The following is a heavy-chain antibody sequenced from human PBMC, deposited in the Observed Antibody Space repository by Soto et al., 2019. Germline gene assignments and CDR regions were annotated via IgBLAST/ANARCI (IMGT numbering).Heavy chain of an antibody. CDR2: ISGSGGST. D-gene: IGHD6-13*01. V-gene: IGHV3-23*01. Sequence: PGGSLRLSCAASGFNFSSYAMRWFRQAPGKGLEWVSAISGSGGSTYYADSVKGRFTISRDNSKNTLYLQMNSLRAEDTAVYYCAKDVGWSIAAAGPPYWGQGTLVTVSS. J-gene: IGHJ4*02. CDR3: AKDVGWSIAAAGPPY. CDR1: GFNFSSYA.